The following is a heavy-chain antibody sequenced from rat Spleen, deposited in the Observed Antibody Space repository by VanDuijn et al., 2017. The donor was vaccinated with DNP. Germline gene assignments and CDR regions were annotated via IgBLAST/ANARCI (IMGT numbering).Heavy chain of an antibody. CDR1: GFSLTSYT. CDR2: MTSGGST. Sequence: QVQLKESGPGLVQPSQTLSLTCTVSGFSLTSYTVTWVRQPPGKGLAWIAAMTSGGSTYYNSALKPRLTISRDTSKSQLFLKMNSLETEDTAMYFCARKDRGYSYSGMDAWGQGTSVTVSS. CDR3: ARKDRGYSYSGMDA. D-gene: IGHD4-3*01. V-gene: IGHV2-6*01. J-gene: IGHJ4*01.